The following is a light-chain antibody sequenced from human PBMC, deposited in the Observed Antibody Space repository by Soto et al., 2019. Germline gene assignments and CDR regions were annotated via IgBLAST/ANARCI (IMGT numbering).Light chain of an antibody. CDR1: SSDVGGYNY. CDR3: SSYINTSTWV. J-gene: IGLJ3*02. V-gene: IGLV2-14*01. CDR2: EVS. Sequence: QSALTQPASVSGSPGQSITISCTGNSSDVGGYNYVSWYQQHPGKAPKLMIYEVSNRPSGVSNRFSGSKSGNTASLTISGLQAEDEGDYYCSSYINTSTWVFGGGTKVTVL.